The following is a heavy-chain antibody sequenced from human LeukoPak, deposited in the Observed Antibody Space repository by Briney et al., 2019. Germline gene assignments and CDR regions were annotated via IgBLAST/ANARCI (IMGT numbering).Heavy chain of an antibody. CDR3: ARGAGSGMEQNNWLDP. CDR1: GGSISSYY. Sequence: SETMSLTCTVSGGSISSYYWSWIRQPPGKGLEWIGYIYYSGSTNYNPSLKSRVTISVDTSKNQFSLKLSSVTAADTAVYYCARGAGSGMEQNNWLDPWGQGTLVTVSS. J-gene: IGHJ5*02. D-gene: IGHD3-10*01. CDR2: IYYSGST. V-gene: IGHV4-59*08.